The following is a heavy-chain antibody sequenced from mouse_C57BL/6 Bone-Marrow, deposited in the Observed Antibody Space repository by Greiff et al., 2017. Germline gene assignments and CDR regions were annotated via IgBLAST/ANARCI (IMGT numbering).Heavy chain of an antibody. CDR2: INPYNGGT. CDR1: GYTFTDYY. J-gene: IGHJ2*01. CDR3: AKDYYGSSIDY. V-gene: IGHV1-19*01. Sequence: EVQLQQSGPVLVKPGASVKMSCKASGYTFTDYYMNWVKQSHGKSLEWIGVINPYNGGTSYNQKFKGKATLTVDKSSSTAYMELNSLTSDDSAVYYCAKDYYGSSIDYWGQGTTLTVSS. D-gene: IGHD1-1*01.